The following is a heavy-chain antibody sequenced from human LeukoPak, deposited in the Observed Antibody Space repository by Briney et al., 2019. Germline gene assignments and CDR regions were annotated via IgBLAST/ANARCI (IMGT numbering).Heavy chain of an antibody. V-gene: IGHV3-15*01. D-gene: IGHD6-19*01. CDR1: GFTFKNAW. J-gene: IGHJ4*02. CDR3: AKDLRLKQWLVQKNYFDY. CDR2: IKLKADGATT. Sequence: PGGSLRLSCEVSGFTFKNAWMSWVRQAPGKGLQWVGRIKLKADGATTDYAAPVRGRFTISRDNSKNTLYLQMNSLRAEDTAVYYCAKDLRLKQWLVQKNYFDYWGQGTLVTVSS.